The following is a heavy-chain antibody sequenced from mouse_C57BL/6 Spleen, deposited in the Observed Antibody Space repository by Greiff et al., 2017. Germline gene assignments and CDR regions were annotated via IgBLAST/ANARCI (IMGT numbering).Heavy chain of an antibody. J-gene: IGHJ2*01. CDR1: GYTFTSYW. CDR3: ARVDGNYDY. Sequence: QVQLQQPGAELVKPGASVKLSCKASGYTFTSYWMQWVKQRPGQGLEWIGEIDPSDSYTNYNQKFKGTATLTVDTSSSTAYMQRSSLTSEDSAVYFCARVDGNYDYGGQGTTLTVSS. V-gene: IGHV1-50*01. D-gene: IGHD2-1*01. CDR2: IDPSDSYT.